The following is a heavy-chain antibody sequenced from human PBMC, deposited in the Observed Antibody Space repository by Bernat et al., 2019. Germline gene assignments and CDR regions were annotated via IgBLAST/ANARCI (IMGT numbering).Heavy chain of an antibody. V-gene: IGHV4-39*01. CDR2: IYYSGST. J-gene: IGHJ3*02. D-gene: IGHD6-6*01. CDR3: ARLGSSSDAFDI. CDR1: GGSISTGSYY. Sequence: QLQLQESGPGLVKPSETLSLTCTVSGGSISTGSYYWGWIRQPPGKGLEWIGSIYYSGSTYYNPSLKSRVTISVVTSKKQFSLNLNSVTAADTAVYYCARLGSSSDAFDIWGQGTMVTVSS.